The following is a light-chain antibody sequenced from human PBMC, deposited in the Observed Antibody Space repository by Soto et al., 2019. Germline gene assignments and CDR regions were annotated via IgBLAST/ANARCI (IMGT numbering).Light chain of an antibody. CDR1: QIVSSSH. CDR3: QQYGSSRPWT. J-gene: IGKJ1*01. Sequence: EIVLTQSPGTLSLSPGERATLSCRASQIVSSSHLAWYQQKPGQAPKLLIYGASSRATGIPDRCSGSGSGTAVSLTIIRLEHADFGVSYCQQYGSSRPWTFGQGTKVDIK. V-gene: IGKV3-20*01. CDR2: GAS.